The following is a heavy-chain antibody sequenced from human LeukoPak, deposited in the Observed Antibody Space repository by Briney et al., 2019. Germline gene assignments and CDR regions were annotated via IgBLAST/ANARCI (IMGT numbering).Heavy chain of an antibody. CDR3: ARGDYFDSSGYSGASLFDY. D-gene: IGHD3-22*01. CDR1: GYTFTGYY. Sequence: GASVKVSCKASGYTFTGYYMHWVRQAPGQGLEWMGWINPNSGGTNYAQKLQGRVTMTTDTSTTTAYMELRSLRSDDTAVYYCARGDYFDSSGYSGASLFDYWGQGTLVTVSS. V-gene: IGHV1-2*02. J-gene: IGHJ4*02. CDR2: INPNSGGT.